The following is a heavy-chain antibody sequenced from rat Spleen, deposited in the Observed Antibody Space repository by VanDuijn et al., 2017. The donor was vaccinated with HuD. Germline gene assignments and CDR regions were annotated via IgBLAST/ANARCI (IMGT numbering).Heavy chain of an antibody. CDR1: GFTFSNYG. D-gene: IGHD1-10*01. Sequence: EVQLVESGGGLVQPGRSLKLSCAASGFTFSNYGMAWVRQAPTKGLEWVATISYDGSSTYYRDSVKGRFTISRDNAKSTLYLQIDSLRSEDTATYYCARGNYLDAWGQGASVTVSS. CDR3: ARGNYLDA. CDR2: ISYDGSST. V-gene: IGHV5-29*01. J-gene: IGHJ4*01.